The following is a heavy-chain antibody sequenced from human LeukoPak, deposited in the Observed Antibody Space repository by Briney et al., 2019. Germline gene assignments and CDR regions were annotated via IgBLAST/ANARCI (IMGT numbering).Heavy chain of an antibody. CDR2: IYYSGST. V-gene: IGHV4-31*03. D-gene: IGHD6-6*01. Sequence: SQTLSLTCTVSGGSISSGGYYWSWIRQHPGKGLEWIGYIYYSGSTYYNPSLKSRVTISVDTSKNQFSLKLSSVTAADTAVYYCARVRTASPPLFDYWGQGTLVTVSS. CDR3: ARVRTASPPLFDY. CDR1: GGSISSGGYY. J-gene: IGHJ4*02.